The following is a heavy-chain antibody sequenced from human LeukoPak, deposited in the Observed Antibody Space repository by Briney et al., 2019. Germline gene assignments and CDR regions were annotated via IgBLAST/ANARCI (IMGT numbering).Heavy chain of an antibody. CDR3: ARHTGGDYYYYMDV. J-gene: IGHJ6*03. D-gene: IGHD1-26*01. CDR1: GGSFSGHY. V-gene: IGHV4-34*01. Sequence: SETLSLTCAVYGGSFSGHYCSWIRQPPGKGPEYIGEINHSGSTNYNPSLKSRVTISVDRSKNQFSLKLNSVTAADTAVYYCARHTGGDYYYYMDVWGKGTTVTISS. CDR2: INHSGST.